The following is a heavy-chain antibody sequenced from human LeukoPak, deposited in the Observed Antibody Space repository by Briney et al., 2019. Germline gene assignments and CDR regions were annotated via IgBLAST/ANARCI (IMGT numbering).Heavy chain of an antibody. CDR1: GGTFSSYA. Sequence: SVKVSCKASGGTFSSYAISWVRQAPGQGLEWMGGIILIFGTANYAQKFQGRVTITADESTSTAYMELSSLRSEDTAVYYCARAGLRFLEWLGHFDYWGQGTLVTVSS. J-gene: IGHJ4*02. CDR2: IILIFGTA. D-gene: IGHD3-3*01. V-gene: IGHV1-69*13. CDR3: ARAGLRFLEWLGHFDY.